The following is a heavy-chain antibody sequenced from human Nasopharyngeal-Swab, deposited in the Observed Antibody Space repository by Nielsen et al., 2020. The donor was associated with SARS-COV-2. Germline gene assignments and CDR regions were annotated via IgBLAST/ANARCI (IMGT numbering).Heavy chain of an antibody. J-gene: IGHJ3*02. V-gene: IGHV4-59*01. CDR1: GSSMSGYP. CDR2: MYDNEYT. Sequence: SETLSLTCTVSGSSMSGYPWSWIRQPPGKGLEWIAFMYDNEYTNYNPSLRGRATISLDTSKNQFSLKVTSVTAADTAVYYCARENWQLANVFDIWGQGTMVTVSS. CDR3: ARENWQLANVFDI. D-gene: IGHD6-19*01.